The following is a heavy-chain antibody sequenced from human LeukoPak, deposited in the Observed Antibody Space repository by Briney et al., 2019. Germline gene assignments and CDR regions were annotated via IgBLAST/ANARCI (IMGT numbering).Heavy chain of an antibody. CDR1: GFTFSNYA. CDR3: AKDRQTGNHYYFDS. CDR2: FSGNGGPT. Sequence: GGSLRLSCAASGFTFSNYAMGWVRQTPGKGLEWVSVFSGNGGPTYYADSVKGRFTISRDNSKSTLYLQMSNLRAEDAAVYYCAKDRQTGNHYYFDSWGQGTLVAVSS. D-gene: IGHD1-14*01. V-gene: IGHV3-23*01. J-gene: IGHJ4*02.